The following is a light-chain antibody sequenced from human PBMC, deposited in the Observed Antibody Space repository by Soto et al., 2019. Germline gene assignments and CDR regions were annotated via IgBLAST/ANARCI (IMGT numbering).Light chain of an antibody. CDR3: AAWDDSLSVYVV. Sequence: QAVVTQPPSASGTPGQRVTTSCSGSSSNIGSNYVYWYQQLPGTAPKLLIYRNNQRPSGVPDRFSGSKSGTSASLAISGLRSEDEADYYCAAWDDSLSVYVVFGGGTKLTVL. V-gene: IGLV1-47*01. J-gene: IGLJ2*01. CDR1: SSNIGSNY. CDR2: RNN.